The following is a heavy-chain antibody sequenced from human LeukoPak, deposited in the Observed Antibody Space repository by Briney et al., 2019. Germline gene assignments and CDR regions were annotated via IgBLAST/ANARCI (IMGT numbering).Heavy chain of an antibody. CDR3: AKAFQWELRTPYFDY. Sequence: PGGSLRLSCAASGFTFSSYWMSWVRQAPGKGLEWVSAISGSGGSTYYADSVKGRFTISRDNSKNTLYLQMNSLRAEDTAVYYCAKAFQWELRTPYFDYWGQGTLVTVSS. D-gene: IGHD1-26*01. V-gene: IGHV3-23*01. J-gene: IGHJ4*02. CDR1: GFTFSSYW. CDR2: ISGSGGST.